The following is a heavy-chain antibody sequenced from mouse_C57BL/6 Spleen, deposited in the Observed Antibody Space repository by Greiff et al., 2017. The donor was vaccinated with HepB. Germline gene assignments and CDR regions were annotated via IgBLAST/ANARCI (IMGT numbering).Heavy chain of an antibody. J-gene: IGHJ2*01. CDR3: ARYRGNVFDY. Sequence: QVQLQQPGAELVKPGASVKLSCKASGYTFTSYWMQWVKQRPGQGLEWIGEIDPSDSYTNYNQKFKGKATLTVDTSSSTAYMQLSSLTSEDSAVYYCARYRGNVFDYWGQGTTLTVSS. D-gene: IGHD2-1*01. V-gene: IGHV1-50*01. CDR2: IDPSDSYT. CDR1: GYTFTSYW.